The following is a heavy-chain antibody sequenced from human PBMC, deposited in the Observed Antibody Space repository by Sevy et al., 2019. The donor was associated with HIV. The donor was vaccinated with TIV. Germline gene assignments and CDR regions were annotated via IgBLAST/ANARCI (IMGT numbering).Heavy chain of an antibody. D-gene: IGHD2-21*01. CDR1: GFTISEYY. CDR2: IRNKANSNTT. V-gene: IGHV3-72*01. J-gene: IGHJ4*02. Sequence: GGSLRLSCAASGFTISEYYMDWVRQAPGKGLEWVGRIRNKANSNTTEFAASVKGRFTISRDDSKNSLYLQMHSLKTDDTAVYYCARVMRRILWWSLDSWGQGTLVTVSS. CDR3: ARVMRRILWWSLDS.